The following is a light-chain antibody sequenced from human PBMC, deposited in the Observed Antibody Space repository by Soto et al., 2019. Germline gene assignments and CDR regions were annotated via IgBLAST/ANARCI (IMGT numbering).Light chain of an antibody. J-gene: IGKJ2*01. CDR3: QQRRNWPPRYT. Sequence: EIVLTQSPATLSLSPGERATLSCRASQSVSSYLAWYQQKPGQAPRLLIYDASNRATGIPARFSGSGSGTAFTLTISSLAPEDFAVYYCQQRRNWPPRYTFGQGPKLEIK. V-gene: IGKV3-11*01. CDR1: QSVSSY. CDR2: DAS.